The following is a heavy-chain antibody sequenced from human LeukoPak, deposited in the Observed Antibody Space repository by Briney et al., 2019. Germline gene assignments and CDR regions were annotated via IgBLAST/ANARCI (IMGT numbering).Heavy chain of an antibody. J-gene: IGHJ2*01. Sequence: SETLSLTCAVYGGSFSGYYWRWIRQPPGKGLEWIGEINHSGSTNYNPSLKSRVTISVDTSKNQFSLKLSSVTAADTAVYYCARGGEYSSSPWVWYFDLWGRGTLVTVSS. CDR2: INHSGST. CDR1: GGSFSGYY. V-gene: IGHV4-34*01. D-gene: IGHD6-6*01. CDR3: ARGGEYSSSPWVWYFDL.